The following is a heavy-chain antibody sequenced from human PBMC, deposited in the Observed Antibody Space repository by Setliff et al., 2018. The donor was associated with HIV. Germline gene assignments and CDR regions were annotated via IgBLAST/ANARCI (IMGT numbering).Heavy chain of an antibody. Sequence: ASVKVSCKTSGGTFGGSSAINWVRQAPGQGLEWLGWVNPNSGDAIYAQNFQGRVTMTRDTSINAAYMELRGLRSDDTAVYYCARNFGLSPSGKYYYYYGMDIWGQGTTVTVSS. D-gene: IGHD3-10*01. J-gene: IGHJ6*02. CDR3: ARNFGLSPSGKYYYYYGMDI. CDR1: GGTFGGSS. CDR2: VNPNSGDA. V-gene: IGHV1-2*02.